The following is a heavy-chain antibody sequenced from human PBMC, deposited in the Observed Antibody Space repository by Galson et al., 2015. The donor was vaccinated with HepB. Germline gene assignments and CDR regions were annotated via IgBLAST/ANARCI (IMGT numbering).Heavy chain of an antibody. CDR2: ISGSGGST. CDR1: GFTFSSYA. CDR3: AKTAGDYYYYYYMDV. V-gene: IGHV3-23*01. J-gene: IGHJ6*03. D-gene: IGHD7-27*01. Sequence: SLRLSCAASGFTFSSYAMSWVRQAPGKGLEWVSAISGSGGSTYYADSVKGRFTISRDNSKNTLCLQMNSLRAEDTAVYYCAKTAGDYYYYYYMDVWGKGTTVTVSS.